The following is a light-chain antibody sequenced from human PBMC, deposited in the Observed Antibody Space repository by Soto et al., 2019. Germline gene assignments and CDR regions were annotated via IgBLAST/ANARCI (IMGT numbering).Light chain of an antibody. Sequence: EIVLTQSPGTLSLSPGERATLSCRASQSVSSSYLAWYQQKPGQAPRLLIYGASTRATGIPDRFSGSGSGTHFTLTISRLEPEDFAVYYCQRCGISTWPFGQGTKVEIK. CDR3: QRCGISTWP. J-gene: IGKJ1*01. CDR2: GAS. CDR1: QSVSSSY. V-gene: IGKV3-20*01.